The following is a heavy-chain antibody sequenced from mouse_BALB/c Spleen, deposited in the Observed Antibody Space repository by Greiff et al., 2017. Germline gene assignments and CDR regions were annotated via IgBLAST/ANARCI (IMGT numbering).Heavy chain of an antibody. Sequence: VQLKESGGGLVQPGGSRKLSCAASGFTFSSFGMHWVRQAPEKGLEWVAYISSGSSTIYYADTVKGRFTISRDNPKNTLFLQMTSLRSEDTAMYYCARSGYGNYPYAMDYWGQGTSVTVSS. D-gene: IGHD2-1*01. CDR1: GFTFSSFG. V-gene: IGHV5-17*02. CDR3: ARSGYGNYPYAMDY. J-gene: IGHJ4*01. CDR2: ISSGSSTI.